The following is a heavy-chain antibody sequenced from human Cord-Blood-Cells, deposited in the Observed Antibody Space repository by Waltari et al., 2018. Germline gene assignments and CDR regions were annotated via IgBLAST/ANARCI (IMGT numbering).Heavy chain of an antibody. Sequence: QVQLQESGPGLVKPSETLSLTCTVSGGSLSRYYWSWIRQPPGKGLEWIGYIYYSGSTNYNPALKSRVTISVDTSKNQFSLKLSSVTAADTAVYYCAGWFRELFDYWGQGTLVTVSS. D-gene: IGHD3-10*01. CDR2: IYYSGST. CDR3: AGWFRELFDY. CDR1: GGSLSRYY. J-gene: IGHJ4*02. V-gene: IGHV4-59*08.